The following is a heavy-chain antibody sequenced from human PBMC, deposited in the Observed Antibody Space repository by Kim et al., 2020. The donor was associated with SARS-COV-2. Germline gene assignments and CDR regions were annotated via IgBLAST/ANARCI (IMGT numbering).Heavy chain of an antibody. J-gene: IGHJ6*02. CDR1: GGSISSSNW. CDR2: IFHSGST. D-gene: IGHD3-10*01. Sequence: SETLSLTCAVSGGSISSSNWWSWVRQPPGKGLEWIGEIFHSGSTNYNPSLKSRVTISVDKSKNQFSLKLSSVTAADTAVYYCARALWSLYYYYGMDVWGQGTTVTVSS. CDR3: ARALWSLYYYYGMDV. V-gene: IGHV4-4*02.